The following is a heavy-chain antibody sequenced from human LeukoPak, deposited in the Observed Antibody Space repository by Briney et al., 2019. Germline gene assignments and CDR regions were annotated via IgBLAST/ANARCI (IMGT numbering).Heavy chain of an antibody. J-gene: IGHJ4*02. Sequence: GGSLRLSCAASGFTFSSYGMHWVRQAPGKGLEWVSSTSGSDGSTYYADSVKGRFTISRDNSKNTLYLQMNSLRAEDTAVYYCARAGNTRFDYWGQGTLVTVSS. V-gene: IGHV3-23*01. CDR2: TSGSDGST. CDR1: GFTFSSYG. D-gene: IGHD2/OR15-2a*01. CDR3: ARAGNTRFDY.